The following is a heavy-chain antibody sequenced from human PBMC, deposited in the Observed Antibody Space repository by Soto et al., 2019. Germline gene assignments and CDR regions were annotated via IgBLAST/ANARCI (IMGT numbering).Heavy chain of an antibody. CDR2: ISYDGSNK. D-gene: IGHD2-15*01. CDR3: GRAGGDGGSCYTLVGLRYGMDV. J-gene: IGHJ6*02. Sequence: QVQLVESGGGVVQPGRSLRLSCAASGFTFSSYAMHWVRQAPGKGLEWVAVISYDGSNKYYADSVKGRFTISRDNSKXTXXXQXXSLRAEDTAVYYCGRAGGDGGSCYTLVGLRYGMDVWGQGTTVTVSS. V-gene: IGHV3-30-3*01. CDR1: GFTFSSYA.